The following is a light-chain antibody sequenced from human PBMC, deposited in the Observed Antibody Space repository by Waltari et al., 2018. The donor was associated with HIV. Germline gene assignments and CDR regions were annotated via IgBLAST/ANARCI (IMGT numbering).Light chain of an antibody. CDR2: GNN. V-gene: IGLV1-40*01. Sequence: QSVLTQPPSVSGAPGQTVTFSCTGTISNIGAGYDVHWYQQLPGTAPKLLIYGNNNRPSGVPDRFSGSMPGTSVSLAITGLQAEDEADYYCQSYDSSLSGYVFGTGTKVTVL. CDR3: QSYDSSLSGYV. J-gene: IGLJ1*01. CDR1: ISNIGAGYD.